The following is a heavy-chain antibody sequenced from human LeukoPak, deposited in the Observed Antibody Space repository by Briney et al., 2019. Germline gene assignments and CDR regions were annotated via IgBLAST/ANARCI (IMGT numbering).Heavy chain of an antibody. CDR1: GGSFSGYY. J-gene: IGHJ4*02. V-gene: IGHV4-34*01. CDR3: ARSGVVVVPAAIFVY. Sequence: SETLSLTCAVYGGSFSGYYWSWIRQPPGKGLEWIGEINHSGSTNYNPSLKSRVTISVDTSKNQFSLKLSSVTAADTAVYYCARSGVVVVPAAIFVYWGQGTLVTVSS. CDR2: INHSGST. D-gene: IGHD2-2*01.